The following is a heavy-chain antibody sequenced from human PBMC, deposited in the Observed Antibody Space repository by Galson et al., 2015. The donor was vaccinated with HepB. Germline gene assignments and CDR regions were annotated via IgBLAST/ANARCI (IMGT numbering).Heavy chain of an antibody. D-gene: IGHD6-19*01. Sequence: SVKVSCKASGYTFTSYAMHWVRQAPGQRLEWMGWINTGNDNTKYSQKFQGRVTITRDTSASTAYMELSSLRSEDTSVYYCVRQAVAGSYNWFDPWGQGTLVTVS. J-gene: IGHJ5*02. V-gene: IGHV1-3*04. CDR3: VRQAVAGSYNWFDP. CDR2: INTGNDNT. CDR1: GYTFTSYA.